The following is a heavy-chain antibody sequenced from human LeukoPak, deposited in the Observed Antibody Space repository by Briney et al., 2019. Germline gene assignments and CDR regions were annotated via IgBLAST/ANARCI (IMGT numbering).Heavy chain of an antibody. CDR3: ARVCGSGNRLGHLDY. J-gene: IGHJ4*02. Sequence: GGSLRLSCAASGFTFSNYEMNWVRQAPGKGLEWISYIGSSGNTIYYADSVKGRFTISRDNAKNSLSLQMNSLRAEDTSVYYCARVCGSGNRLGHLDYWGQGTLVTVSS. V-gene: IGHV3-48*03. CDR1: GFTFSNYE. D-gene: IGHD3-10*01. CDR2: IGSSGNTI.